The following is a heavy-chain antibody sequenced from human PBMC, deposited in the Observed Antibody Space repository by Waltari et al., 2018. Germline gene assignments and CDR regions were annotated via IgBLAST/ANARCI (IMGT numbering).Heavy chain of an antibody. CDR1: GYTFTGYY. D-gene: IGHD6-6*01. Sequence: QVQLVQSGAEVKKPGASVKVSCKASGYTFTGYYMHWVRQAPGQGLEWMGWINPNSGGTNYAQKFQGRVTMTRDTSISTAYMELSRLRSDDTAVYYCARDLLPIIAARRSLDYYYGMDVWGQGTTVTVSS. J-gene: IGHJ6*02. CDR3: ARDLLPIIAARRSLDYYYGMDV. CDR2: INPNSGGT. V-gene: IGHV1-2*02.